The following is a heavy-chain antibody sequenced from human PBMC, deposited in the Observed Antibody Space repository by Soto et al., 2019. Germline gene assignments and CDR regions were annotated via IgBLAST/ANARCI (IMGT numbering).Heavy chain of an antibody. V-gene: IGHV3-66*01. CDR1: GFTVSSNY. CDR2: IYSGGST. J-gene: IGHJ4*02. Sequence: EVQLVESGGGLVRPGGSLRLSCAASGFTVSSNYMSWVRQAPGKGLEWVSVIYSGGSTYYADSVKGRFTFSRDNSKNTLYLQMNSLRVEDTAVYYCARDCSGGSCYPGDYWGQEPLVTVSS. CDR3: ARDCSGGSCYPGDY. D-gene: IGHD2-15*01.